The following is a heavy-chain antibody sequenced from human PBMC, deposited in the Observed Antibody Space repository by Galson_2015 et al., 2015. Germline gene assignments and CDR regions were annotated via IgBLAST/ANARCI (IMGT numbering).Heavy chain of an antibody. J-gene: IGHJ3*02. CDR2: INAGNGNT. CDR1: GYTFTSYA. V-gene: IGHV1-3*01. Sequence: SCKASGYTFTSYAMHWVRQAPGQRLEWMGWINAGNGNTKYSQKFQGRVTITRDTSASTAYMELSSPRSEDTAVYYCARESATVTTRNAFDIWGQGTMVTVSS. CDR3: ARESATVTTRNAFDI. D-gene: IGHD4-17*01.